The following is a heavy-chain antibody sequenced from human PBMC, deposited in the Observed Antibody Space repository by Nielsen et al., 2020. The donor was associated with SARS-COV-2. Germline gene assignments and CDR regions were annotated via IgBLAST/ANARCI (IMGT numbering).Heavy chain of an antibody. CDR1: GFTFNNFD. CDR2: IRYDGSDS. Sequence: GESLKISCAASGFTFNNFDMHWARQAPGRGLEWVTFIRYDGSDSFYADSVKGRFMISRDNSKNTLYLQMNSLRVEDTAVYYCVKWVQLDLGYYYHGMDVWGQGTTVTVSS. D-gene: IGHD6-6*01. CDR3: VKWVQLDLGYYYHGMDV. J-gene: IGHJ6*02. V-gene: IGHV3-30*02.